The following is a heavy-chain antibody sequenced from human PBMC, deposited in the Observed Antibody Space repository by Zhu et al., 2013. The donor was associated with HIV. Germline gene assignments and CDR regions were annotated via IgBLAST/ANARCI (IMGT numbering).Heavy chain of an antibody. D-gene: IGHD3-10*01. CDR1: GYTFTSYY. CDR2: INPSGGST. Sequence: QVQLVQSGAEVKKPGASVKVSCKASGYTFTSYYMHWVRQAPGQGLEWMGIINPSGGSTSYAQKFQGRVTMTRDTSTSTVYMELSSLRSGDTAVYYCARGGTYYYGSGSYYNDYWGQGTLVTVSS. J-gene: IGHJ4*02. CDR3: ARGGTYYYGSGSYYNDY. V-gene: IGHV1-46*01.